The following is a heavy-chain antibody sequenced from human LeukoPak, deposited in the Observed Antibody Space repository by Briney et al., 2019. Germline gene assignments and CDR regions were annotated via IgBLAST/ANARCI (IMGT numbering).Heavy chain of an antibody. J-gene: IGHJ4*02. CDR2: ISSSSSTI. V-gene: IGHV3-48*01. CDR3: ARTPTYYYGSGSSKDAYYFDY. Sequence: PGGSLRLSCAASGFTFSSYSMNWVRQAPGKGLEWVSYISSSSSTIYYADSVKGRFTISRDNAKNSLYLQMNSLRAEDTAVYYCARTPTYYYGSGSSKDAYYFDYWGQGTLVTVSS. D-gene: IGHD3-10*01. CDR1: GFTFSSYS.